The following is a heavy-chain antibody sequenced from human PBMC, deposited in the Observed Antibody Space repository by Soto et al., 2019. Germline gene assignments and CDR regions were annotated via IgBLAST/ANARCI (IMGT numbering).Heavy chain of an antibody. Sequence: HPGGSLRLSCAASGFTFSSYGMHWVRQAPGKGLEWVAVISYDGSNKYYADSVKGRFTISRDNSKNTLYLQMNSLRAEDTAVYYCAKGLKWFLGSTRRDGYNWFYWGQGTLVTVSS. CDR2: ISYDGSNK. D-gene: IGHD5-12*01. CDR1: GFTFSSYG. V-gene: IGHV3-30*18. J-gene: IGHJ4*02. CDR3: AKGLKWFLGSTRRDGYNWFY.